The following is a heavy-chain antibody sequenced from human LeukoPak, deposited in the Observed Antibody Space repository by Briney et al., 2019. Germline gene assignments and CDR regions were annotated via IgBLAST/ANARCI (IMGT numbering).Heavy chain of an antibody. D-gene: IGHD3-22*01. CDR2: INVYNGNT. Sequence: ASVKVSCKASGYTYTNYAIHWVRQVPGQGLEWMGWINVYNGNTNYVQKFQGRVTMTTDTSTSTAYMELRSLRSDDTAVYYCARVQPHRIYYDNSDYPTRNDYWGQGTLVTVSS. CDR1: GYTYTNYA. CDR3: ARVQPHRIYYDNSDYPTRNDY. J-gene: IGHJ4*02. V-gene: IGHV1-18*01.